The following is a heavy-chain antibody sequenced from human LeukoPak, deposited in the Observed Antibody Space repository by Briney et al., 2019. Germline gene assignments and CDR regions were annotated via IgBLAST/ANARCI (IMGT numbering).Heavy chain of an antibody. CDR3: AREGQQLVEGSLDY. CDR1: GGTFSSYA. Sequence: GASVKVSCKASGGTFSSYAISWVRQAPGQGLEWMGGIIPIFGTADYAQKFQGRVTITTDESTSTAYMELSSLRSEDTAVYYCAREGQQLVEGSLDYWGQGTLVTVSS. V-gene: IGHV1-69*05. J-gene: IGHJ4*02. D-gene: IGHD6-13*01. CDR2: IIPIFGTA.